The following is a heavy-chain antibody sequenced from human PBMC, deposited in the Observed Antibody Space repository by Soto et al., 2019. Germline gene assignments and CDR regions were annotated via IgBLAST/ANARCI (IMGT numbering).Heavy chain of an antibody. CDR1: GFTFSNAW. J-gene: IGHJ4*01. D-gene: IGHD3-22*01. CDR3: TTDSYITSIIVRFDY. Sequence: PGGSLRLSCAASGFTFSNAWINWVRQAPGKGLEWVGRIKSKNDGGTTDFAAPVKGRFAISRDDSKNMVYLERNSLQTEDTAIYYCTTDSYITSIIVRFDYWGHGTLVTVSS. CDR2: IKSKNDGGTT. V-gene: IGHV3-15*07.